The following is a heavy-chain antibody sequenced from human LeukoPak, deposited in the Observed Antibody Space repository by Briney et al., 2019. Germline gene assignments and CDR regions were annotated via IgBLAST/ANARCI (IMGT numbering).Heavy chain of an antibody. CDR2: ISSSSSYI. CDR3: ARDGSGSTGYYYYYMDV. CDR1: GLTFSSYS. Sequence: GGSLRLSCAASGLTFSSYSMNWVRQAPGKGLEWVSSISSSSSYIYYADSVKGRFTISRDNAKNSLYLQMNSLRAEDTAVYYCARDGSGSTGYYYYYMDVWGKGTTVTVSS. J-gene: IGHJ6*03. V-gene: IGHV3-21*01. D-gene: IGHD1-26*01.